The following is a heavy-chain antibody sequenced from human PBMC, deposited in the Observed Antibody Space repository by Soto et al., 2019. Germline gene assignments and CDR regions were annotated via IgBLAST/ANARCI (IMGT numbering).Heavy chain of an antibody. CDR3: AKEGRGWYGLDY. Sequence: GGSLRLSCAASGFTFSNYWMHWVRQAPGKGLVWVSRITGDGSGTEYADSLRGRFTISRDNAKNSLYLQMNSLRPEDTALYYCAKEGRGWYGLDYWGQGTLVTVSS. CDR1: GFTFSNYW. J-gene: IGHJ4*02. CDR2: ITGDGSGT. V-gene: IGHV3-74*03. D-gene: IGHD6-19*01.